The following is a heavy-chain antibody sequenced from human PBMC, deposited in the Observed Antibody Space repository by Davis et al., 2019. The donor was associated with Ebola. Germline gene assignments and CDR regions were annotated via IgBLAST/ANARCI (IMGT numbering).Heavy chain of an antibody. CDR2: INIDGSTT. CDR1: GFTFSRYW. J-gene: IGHJ5*01. Sequence: PGGSLRLSCAASGFTFSRYWMHWVRQAPGTGLVWVSRINIDGSTTTYADSVKGRFTISRDNAENTLYLQMNNLRAEDTAVYYCARVAYGDYWRWFESWGQGTLVTVSS. V-gene: IGHV3-74*01. CDR3: ARVAYGDYWRWFES. D-gene: IGHD4-17*01.